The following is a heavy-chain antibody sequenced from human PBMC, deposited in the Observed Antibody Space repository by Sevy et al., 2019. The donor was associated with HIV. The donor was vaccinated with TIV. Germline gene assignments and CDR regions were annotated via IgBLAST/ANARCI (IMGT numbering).Heavy chain of an antibody. CDR2: IKQDGSEK. CDR3: ARDLYCSRTSCRIYYYYGMDV. J-gene: IGHJ6*02. D-gene: IGHD2-2*01. Sequence: GGSLRLSCAASGFTFSSYWMSWVRQAPGKGLEWVAYIKQDGSEKYYVDSVKGRFTISRDNAKNSLYLQMNSLRAEDTAVYYCARDLYCSRTSCRIYYYYGMDVWGQGTTVTVSS. CDR1: GFTFSSYW. V-gene: IGHV3-7*01.